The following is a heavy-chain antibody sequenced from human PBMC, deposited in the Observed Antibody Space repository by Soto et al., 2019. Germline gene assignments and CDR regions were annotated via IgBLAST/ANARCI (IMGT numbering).Heavy chain of an antibody. J-gene: IGHJ3*02. CDR2: IRSKAYGGTT. V-gene: IGHV3-49*03. CDR3: TRAHYDFWSGYSTADAFDI. CDR1: GFTFGDYA. D-gene: IGHD3-3*01. Sequence: GGSLRLSCTASGFTFGDYAMSWFRQAPGKGLEWVGFIRSKAYGGTTEYAASVKGRFTISRDDSKSIAYLQMSSLKTEDTAVYYCTRAHYDFWSGYSTADAFDIWGQGTMVTVSS.